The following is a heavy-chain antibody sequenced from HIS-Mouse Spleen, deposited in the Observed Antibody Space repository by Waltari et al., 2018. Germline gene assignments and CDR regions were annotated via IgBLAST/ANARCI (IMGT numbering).Heavy chain of an antibody. CDR1: GYTFTRSY. D-gene: IGHD2-8*02. Sequence: QVQLVQSGAEVKTPGASVKVSCKASGYTFTRSYLPWVRQAPGQGLEWMGWINPNSGGTNYAQKFQGRVTMTRDTSISTAYMELSRLRSDDTAVYYCARSLTDIFDYWGQGTLVTVSS. CDR3: ARSLTDIFDY. V-gene: IGHV1-2*02. J-gene: IGHJ4*02. CDR2: INPNSGGT.